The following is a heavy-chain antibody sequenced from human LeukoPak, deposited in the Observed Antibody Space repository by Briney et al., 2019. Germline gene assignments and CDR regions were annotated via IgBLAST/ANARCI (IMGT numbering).Heavy chain of an antibody. V-gene: IGHV1-69*04. D-gene: IGHD3-10*01. CDR1: GGTFSSYA. CDR3: ARDRDPRFDP. CDR2: IIPILGIT. J-gene: IGHJ5*02. Sequence: ASVKVSCKASGGTFSSYAISWVRQAPGQRLEWMGRIIPILGITNYAQKFQGRVTITADKSTTTAYMELSSLRSEDTAVYYCARDRDPRFDPWGQGTLVTVSS.